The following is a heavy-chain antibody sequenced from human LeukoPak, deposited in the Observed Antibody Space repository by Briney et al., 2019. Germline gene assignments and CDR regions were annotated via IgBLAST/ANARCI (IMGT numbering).Heavy chain of an antibody. CDR1: GGSMSSSIYY. V-gene: IGHV4-39*02. D-gene: IGHD6-19*01. CDR3: VRVRGYWLVRGYLGY. CDR2: IYYSGAN. J-gene: IGHJ4*02. Sequence: SETLSLTCTVSGGSMSSSIYYWGWIRQSPGKGLEWIGSIYYSGANHYNPSLKSRVPMSVDTSKNQFSVKLTSVTATDTAVYYCVRVRGYWLVRGYLGYWGQGTQVTVSS.